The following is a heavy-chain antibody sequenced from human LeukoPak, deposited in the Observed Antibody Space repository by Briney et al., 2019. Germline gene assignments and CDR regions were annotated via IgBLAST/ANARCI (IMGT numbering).Heavy chain of an antibody. D-gene: IGHD3-22*01. CDR2: IFHNGKA. Sequence: SEPLSLTCTVSGGSITINGYYWTWIRRHPGKGLEWIGYIFHNGKAYYNPSLKSRATISVDTSKNQFSLSLRSVTAADTAFYYCAKYSSGYYYGLNWGQGVLATVTS. V-gene: IGHV4-31*03. J-gene: IGHJ4*02. CDR1: GGSITINGYY. CDR3: AKYSSGYYYGLN.